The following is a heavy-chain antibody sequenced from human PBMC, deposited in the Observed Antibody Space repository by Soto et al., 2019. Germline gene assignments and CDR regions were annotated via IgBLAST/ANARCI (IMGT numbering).Heavy chain of an antibody. CDR2: IYYSGST. CDR1: GGSISSYY. CDR3: ARDHPHSYGVYYFDY. D-gene: IGHD5-18*01. V-gene: IGHV4-59*06. Sequence: PSETLSLTCTVSGGSISSYYWSWIRQHPGKGLEWIGYIYYSGSTYYNPSLKSRVTISVDTSKNQFSLKLSSVTAADTAVYYCARDHPHSYGVYYFDYWGQGNPVTVSS. J-gene: IGHJ4*02.